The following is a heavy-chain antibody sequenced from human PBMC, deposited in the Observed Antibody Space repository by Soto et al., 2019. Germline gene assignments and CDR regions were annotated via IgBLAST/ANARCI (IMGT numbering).Heavy chain of an antibody. Sequence: ASVKVSCKASGYTFPGNYMHWVRQALGQGLEWMALINPTSGGTNYAQKFQGRVTMTWDTSISTAYMELSRLRSDDTAIYYCARGYCSSSGCSHYFDYWGQGTLVTVSS. CDR3: ARGYCSSSGCSHYFDY. D-gene: IGHD2-2*01. V-gene: IGHV1-2*02. CDR1: GYTFPGNY. J-gene: IGHJ4*02. CDR2: INPTSGGT.